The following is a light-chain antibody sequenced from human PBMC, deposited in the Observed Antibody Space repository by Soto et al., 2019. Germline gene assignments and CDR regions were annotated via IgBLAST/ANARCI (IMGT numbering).Light chain of an antibody. CDR1: SSNIGAGYD. J-gene: IGLJ3*02. CDR2: GNS. V-gene: IGLV1-40*01. CDR3: HSYDSSLSAWV. Sequence: QPVLTQPPSVSGAPGQRVTISCTGSSSNIGAGYDVHWYQQLPGTAPKLLIYGNSNRPSGVPDRFSGSKSGTSASLAITGLQAEDEADYYCHSYDSSLSAWVFGGGTKLTVL.